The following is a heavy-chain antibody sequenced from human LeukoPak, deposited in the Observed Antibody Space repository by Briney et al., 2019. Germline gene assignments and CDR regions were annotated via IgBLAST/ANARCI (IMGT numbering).Heavy chain of an antibody. Sequence: GGSLRLSCAASGFIFDNYAMHWVRQAPGKGLLWVTVISYDGINKYYADSVKGRFTISRDNSKNTVYLQMNSLRGEDTAVYYCARGRNVDTSMVNDYWGQGTLVTVSS. CDR3: ARGRNVDTSMVNDY. CDR1: GFIFDNYA. D-gene: IGHD5-18*01. J-gene: IGHJ4*02. V-gene: IGHV3-30*01. CDR2: ISYDGINK.